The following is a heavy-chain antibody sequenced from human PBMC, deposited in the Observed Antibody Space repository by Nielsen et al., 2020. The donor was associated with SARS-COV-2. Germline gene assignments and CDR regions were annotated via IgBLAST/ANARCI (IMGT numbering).Heavy chain of an antibody. Sequence: GESLKISCAASGFSFSSFGMHWVRQAPGKGLEWVAVISYDGSNTYYGDSVKGRFTISRDNSKNTLYLQMYSLRAEDTAVYYCAKVITEWELLSVAFDIWGLGTKVTVSS. V-gene: IGHV3-30*18. CDR2: ISYDGSNT. CDR3: AKVITEWELLSVAFDI. D-gene: IGHD1-26*01. J-gene: IGHJ3*02. CDR1: GFSFSSFG.